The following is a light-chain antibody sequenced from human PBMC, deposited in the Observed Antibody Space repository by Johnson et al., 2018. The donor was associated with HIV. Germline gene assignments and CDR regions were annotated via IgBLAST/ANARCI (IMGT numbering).Light chain of an antibody. CDR3: GPWDTSLRTGF. V-gene: IGLV1-51*01. J-gene: IGLJ1*01. CDR1: SSNIGNNY. Sequence: QSVLTQPPSVSAAPGQKVTISCSGSSSNIGNNYVSWYQQVPGTAPKLLIYDNNRRPSGIPDRFSGSKSGSSATLGITGLQTGDEADYYCGPWDTSLRTGFFGTGTKATVL. CDR2: DNN.